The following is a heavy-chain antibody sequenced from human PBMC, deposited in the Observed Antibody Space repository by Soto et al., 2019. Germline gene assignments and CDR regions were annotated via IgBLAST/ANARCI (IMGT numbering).Heavy chain of an antibody. V-gene: IGHV3-74*01. J-gene: IGHJ3*02. CDR3: VREGVSPSAIECSLLDT. Sequence: EAQLVESGGDLVQPGRSLRLSCEASGFTLSSHWMHWVRRAPGKGLMWVSRINRDGSTTDYADSVKGRFTISRDNVRNSLYLQMNSLRAEDTAVYYCVREGVSPSAIECSLLDTWGQGTMVTVSS. CDR1: GFTLSSHW. D-gene: IGHD2-2*02. CDR2: INRDGSTT.